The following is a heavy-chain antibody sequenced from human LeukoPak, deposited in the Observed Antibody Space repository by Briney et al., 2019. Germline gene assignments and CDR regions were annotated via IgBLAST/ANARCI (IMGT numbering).Heavy chain of an antibody. D-gene: IGHD6-6*01. CDR2: ISNHSRDI. J-gene: IGHJ4*02. V-gene: IGHV3-21*01. CDR3: ARDDRDISSFRFDY. CDR1: GFSFNTYR. Sequence: GGSLRLSCAASGFSFNTYRMNWVRQAPGKGLEWVSSISNHSRDIYYSDSVKGRFTISRDNAKNSLHLQMNSLRAEDTAVYYCARDDRDISSFRFDYWGQGTLVTVSS.